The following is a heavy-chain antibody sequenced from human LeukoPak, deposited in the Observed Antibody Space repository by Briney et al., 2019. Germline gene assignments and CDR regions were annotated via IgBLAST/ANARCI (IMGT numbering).Heavy chain of an antibody. CDR1: GGTFSSYA. V-gene: IGHV1-69*13. CDR2: IIPIFGTA. D-gene: IGHD3-22*01. J-gene: IGHJ4*02. CDR3: ARDPSNSSGYHAHFDS. Sequence: SVKVSCKASGGTFSSYAISWVRQAPGQGLEWMGGIIPIFGTANYAQKFQGRVTITADESTSTAYMELSSLRSEDTAVYYCARDPSNSSGYHAHFDSWGQGTLVTVSS.